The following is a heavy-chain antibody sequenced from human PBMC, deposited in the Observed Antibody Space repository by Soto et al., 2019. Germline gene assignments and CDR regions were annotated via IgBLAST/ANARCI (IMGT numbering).Heavy chain of an antibody. Sequence: QVQLQESGPGLVKPSGTLSLTCAVSGGSISTSNWWSWVRQPPGKGLEWIGEVYRTGSTNYNPSLESRLTISVAKSKTQFSLKLTSVTAADTAVYYCARARATIAAAAIFDCWGQGTLVTVSS. V-gene: IGHV4-4*02. J-gene: IGHJ4*02. CDR3: ARARATIAAAAIFDC. D-gene: IGHD6-13*01. CDR2: VYRTGST. CDR1: GGSISTSNW.